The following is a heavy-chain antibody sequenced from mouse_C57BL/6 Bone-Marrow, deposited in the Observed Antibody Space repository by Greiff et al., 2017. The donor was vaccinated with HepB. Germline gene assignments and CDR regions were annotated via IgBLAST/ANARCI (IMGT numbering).Heavy chain of an antibody. CDR1: GYTFTSYW. CDR2: IDPSDSYT. D-gene: IGHD1-1*01. V-gene: IGHV1-50*01. Sequence: QVQLQQPGAELVKPGASVKLSCKASGYTFTSYWMQWVKQRPGQGLEWIGEIDPSDSYTNYNQKFKGKATLTVDTSSSTAYMQLSSLTSEDSAVYYCARGETTVVAPLDDWGQGTTLTVSS. J-gene: IGHJ2*01. CDR3: ARGETTVVAPLDD.